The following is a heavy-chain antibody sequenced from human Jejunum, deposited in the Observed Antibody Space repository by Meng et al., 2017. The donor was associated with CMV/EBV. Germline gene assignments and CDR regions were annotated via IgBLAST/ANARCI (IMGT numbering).Heavy chain of an antibody. CDR1: GYTLTSYD. V-gene: IGHV1-8*01. D-gene: IGHD3-16*01. Sequence: KASGYTLTSYDINWVRQATGQGLEWMGWMNPNSGNTGYAQKFQGRVTMTRNTSISTAYMELSSLRSEDTAVYYCANSRSRGIPDYWGQGTLVTVSS. J-gene: IGHJ4*02. CDR3: ANSRSRGIPDY. CDR2: MNPNSGNT.